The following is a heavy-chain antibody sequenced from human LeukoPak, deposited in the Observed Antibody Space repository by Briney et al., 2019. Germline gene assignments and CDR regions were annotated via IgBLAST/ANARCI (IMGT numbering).Heavy chain of an antibody. CDR1: GFTVSSNH. J-gene: IGHJ4*02. V-gene: IGHV3-66*01. D-gene: IGHD3-10*01. CDR2: IYSGGST. Sequence: GGSLRLSCAASGFTVSSNHMSWVRQAPGKGLEWFSVIYSGGSTYYADSVKGRFTISRDNSKNTLYLQMNTLRAEDTAVYYCARDSGFGEFNNYWGQGTLVTVSS. CDR3: ARDSGFGEFNNY.